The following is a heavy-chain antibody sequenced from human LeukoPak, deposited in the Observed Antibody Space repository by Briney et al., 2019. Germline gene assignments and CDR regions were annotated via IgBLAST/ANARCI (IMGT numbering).Heavy chain of an antibody. V-gene: IGHV3-11*04. CDR3: AWGGMAAFDS. J-gene: IGHJ4*02. CDR1: GFTFSDYY. Sequence: PGGSLRLSCAASGFTFSDYYTSWIRQAPGKGLEWVAYISSSGNTRYYADSVKGRFTISRDNAKNSLYLQMNSLRAEDTAVYYCAWGGMAAFDSWGQGTLVTVSS. CDR2: ISSSGNTR. D-gene: IGHD3-16*01.